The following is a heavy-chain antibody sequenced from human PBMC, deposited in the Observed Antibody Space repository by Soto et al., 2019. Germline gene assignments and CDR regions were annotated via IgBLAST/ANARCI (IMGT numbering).Heavy chain of an antibody. V-gene: IGHV3-49*03. D-gene: IGHD3-10*01. Sequence: GGSLRLSCTASGFTFGDYAMSWFRQAPGKGLEWVGFIRSKAYGGTTEYAASVKGRFTISRDDSKSIAYLQMNSLKTEDTAVYYCTRDRGSRGYYYYYMDVWGKGTTVTVSS. CDR3: TRDRGSRGYYYYYMDV. CDR2: IRSKAYGGTT. CDR1: GFTFGDYA. J-gene: IGHJ6*03.